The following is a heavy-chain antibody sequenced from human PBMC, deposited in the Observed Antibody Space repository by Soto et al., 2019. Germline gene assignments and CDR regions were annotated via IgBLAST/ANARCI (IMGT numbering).Heavy chain of an antibody. V-gene: IGHV3-23*01. Sequence: GGSLRLSCAASGFTFNNYAMGWVRQXPGKGLEWVSAIIDSGDDTYYIDSVKGRFTISRDNSKSTLYLQMNSLRAEDTAIYYCAKLGSSSWSPHYYFDYWGQGTLVTVSS. J-gene: IGHJ4*02. CDR2: IIDSGDDT. CDR1: GFTFNNYA. D-gene: IGHD2-2*01. CDR3: AKLGSSSWSPHYYFDY.